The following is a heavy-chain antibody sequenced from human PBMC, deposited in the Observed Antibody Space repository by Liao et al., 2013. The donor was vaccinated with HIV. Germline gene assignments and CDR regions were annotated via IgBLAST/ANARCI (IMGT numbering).Heavy chain of an antibody. V-gene: IGHV4-61*02. CDR1: GGSISSGSYY. D-gene: IGHD3-22*01. CDR3: ARAVSSDNYHDAFDI. J-gene: IGHJ3*02. CDR2: IYSSGST. Sequence: QVQLQESGPGLVKPSQTLSLTCTVSGGSISSGSYYWSWIRQPAGKGLEWIGHIYSSGSTNYNPSLKSRVSISVDGSKNQFSLRLTSVTAADTAVYYCARAVSSDNYHDAFDIWGQGTLVTVSS.